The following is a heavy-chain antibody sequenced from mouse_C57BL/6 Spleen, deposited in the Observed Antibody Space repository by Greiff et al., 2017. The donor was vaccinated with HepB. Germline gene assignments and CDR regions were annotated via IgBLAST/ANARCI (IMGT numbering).Heavy chain of an antibody. D-gene: IGHD1-1*01. Sequence: VQLKESGPELVKPGASVKISCKASGYSFTDYNMNWVKQSNGKSLEWIGVINPNYGTTSYNQKFKGKATLTVDQSSSTAYMQLNSLTSEDSAVYYCARKGNYYGSYYFDYWGQGTTLTVSS. V-gene: IGHV1-39*01. CDR2: INPNYGTT. CDR3: ARKGNYYGSYYFDY. J-gene: IGHJ2*01. CDR1: GYSFTDYN.